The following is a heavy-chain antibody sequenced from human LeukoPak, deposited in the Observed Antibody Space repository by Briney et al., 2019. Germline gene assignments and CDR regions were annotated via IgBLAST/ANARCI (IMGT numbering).Heavy chain of an antibody. Sequence: GGSLRLSCAASGFTFSTYTMNWVRQAPGKGLEWVSSITSSSNYIYYADSVKGRFTISRDNAKNSLYLQMNSLRAEDTAVYYCATYSGPGAFDIWGQGTTVTVSS. CDR1: GFTFSTYT. CDR2: ITSSSNYI. V-gene: IGHV3-21*01. CDR3: ATYSGPGAFDI. D-gene: IGHD1-26*01. J-gene: IGHJ3*02.